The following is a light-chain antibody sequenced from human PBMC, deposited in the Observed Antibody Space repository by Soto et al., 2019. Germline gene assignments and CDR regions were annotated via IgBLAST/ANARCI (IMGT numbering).Light chain of an antibody. CDR2: DAS. CDR3: QQYNSYT. V-gene: IGKV1-5*01. J-gene: IGKJ2*01. Sequence: DIQMTQSPSTLSASVEDRVTITCRASQSISSWLAWYQQKPGKAPKLLIYDASSLESGVPSRFSGSGSGTEFTLTISSLQPDDFATYYCQQYNSYTFGQGTKLEIK. CDR1: QSISSW.